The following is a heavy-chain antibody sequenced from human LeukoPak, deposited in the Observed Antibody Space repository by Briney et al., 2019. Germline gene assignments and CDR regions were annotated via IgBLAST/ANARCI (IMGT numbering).Heavy chain of an antibody. CDR1: GFTFSNAW. Sequence: PGGSLRLSCAASGFTFSNAWMSWVRQAPGKGLEWVGRIKSKTDGGTTDYAAPVKGRFTISRDDSKNTLYLQMNSLKTEDTAVYYCTTAYYYGSGSGRYYYMDVWGKGTTVTVSS. V-gene: IGHV3-15*01. CDR3: TTAYYYGSGSGRYYYMDV. J-gene: IGHJ6*03. CDR2: IKSKTDGGTT. D-gene: IGHD3-10*01.